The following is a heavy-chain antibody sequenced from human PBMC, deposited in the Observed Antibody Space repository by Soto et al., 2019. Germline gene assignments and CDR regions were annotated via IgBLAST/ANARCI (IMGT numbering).Heavy chain of an antibody. V-gene: IGHV3-30*18. CDR3: AKPPSSSWCFDY. D-gene: IGHD6-13*01. J-gene: IGHJ4*02. CDR2: ISYDGSNK. Sequence: QVQLVESGGGVVQPGRSLRLSCAASGFTFSSYGMHWVRQAPGKGLEWVAVISYDGSNKYYADSVKGRFTISRDNSKNPLYLQMNSMRAEDTAVYYCAKPPSSSWCFDYGGQGNLVVVSS. CDR1: GFTFSSYG.